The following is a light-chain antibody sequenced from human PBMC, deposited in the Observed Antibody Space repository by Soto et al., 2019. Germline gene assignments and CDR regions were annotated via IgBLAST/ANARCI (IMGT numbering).Light chain of an antibody. CDR1: QSIGTW. CDR3: QQYNSYSRA. CDR2: DAS. J-gene: IGKJ1*01. V-gene: IGKV1-5*01. Sequence: DIQMTQSPSTLSASVGDRVTITCRASQSIGTWLAWYQHKPGRAPKLLIYDASTLEGGVPSRFSGSRSGTEFTFTICSLQPDDFATYHCQQYNSYSRAFGQGTKV.